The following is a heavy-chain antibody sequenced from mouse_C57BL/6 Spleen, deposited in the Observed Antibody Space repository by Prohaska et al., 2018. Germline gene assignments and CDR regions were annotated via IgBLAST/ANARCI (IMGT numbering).Heavy chain of an antibody. J-gene: IGHJ1*03. CDR1: GFTFSGFW. CDR2: INSDGSAM. V-gene: IGHV11-2*01. Sequence: EVQLLETGGGLVQPGGSRGLSCEGSGFTFSGFWMSWVRQTPGKTLEWIGDINSDGSAMNYAPSIKDRFTSFRDNDKSTLYLQMSNVRSEDTATYFCITYGNGWYFDVWGTGTTVTVSS. CDR3: ITYGNGWYFDV. D-gene: IGHD2-1*01.